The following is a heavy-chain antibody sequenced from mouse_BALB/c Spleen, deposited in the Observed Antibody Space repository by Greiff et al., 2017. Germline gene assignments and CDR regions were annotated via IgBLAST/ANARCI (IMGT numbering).Heavy chain of an antibody. J-gene: IGHJ3*01. D-gene: IGHD2-14*01. CDR3: ARGAYYRSFAY. Sequence: QVQLQQSGAERAKPGASVKMSCKASGYTFTSYWMHWVKQRPGQGLEWIGYINPSTGYTEYNQKFKDKATLTADKSSSTAYMQLSSLTSEDSAVYYCARGAYYRSFAYWGQGTLVTVSA. CDR1: GYTFTSYW. V-gene: IGHV1-7*01. CDR2: INPSTGYT.